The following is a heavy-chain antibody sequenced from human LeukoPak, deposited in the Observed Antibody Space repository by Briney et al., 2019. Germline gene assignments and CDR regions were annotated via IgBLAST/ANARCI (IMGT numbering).Heavy chain of an antibody. CDR3: AKDQGSPIFGVVIDAFDY. CDR2: ISGSGGST. CDR1: GFTFSSYA. V-gene: IGHV3-23*01. J-gene: IGHJ4*02. Sequence: GGSLRLSCAASGFTFSSYAMSWVRQAPGKGLEWVSAISGSGGSTYYADSVKGRFTISRDNSKNTLYLQMNSLRAEDTAVYYCAKDQGSPIFGVVIDAFDYWGQGTLVTVSS. D-gene: IGHD3-3*02.